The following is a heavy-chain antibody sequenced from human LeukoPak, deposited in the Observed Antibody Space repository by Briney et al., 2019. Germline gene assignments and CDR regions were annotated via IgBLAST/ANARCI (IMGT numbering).Heavy chain of an antibody. CDR1: GFTFSSYE. Sequence: GGSLRLSCAASGFTFSSYEMNWVRQAPGKGLEWVSYISSSGSTIYYADSVKGRFTISRDSAKNSLYLQMNSLRAEDTAVYYCARRRMTTVTNSPVDYWGQGTLVTVSS. J-gene: IGHJ4*02. V-gene: IGHV3-48*03. CDR3: ARRRMTTVTNSPVDY. D-gene: IGHD4-17*01. CDR2: ISSSGSTI.